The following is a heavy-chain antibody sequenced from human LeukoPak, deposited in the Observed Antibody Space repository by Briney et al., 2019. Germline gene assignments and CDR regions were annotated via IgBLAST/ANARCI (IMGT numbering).Heavy chain of an antibody. CDR2: IYYSGST. J-gene: IGHJ4*02. V-gene: IGHV4-59*08. CDR1: GDSISTYY. CDR3: ARRPYYYGSGSSIYYFDY. Sequence: PSETLSLTCTVSGDSISTYYWSWIRQPPGKGLEWIGYIYYSGSTNYNPSLKSRVTISVDTSKNQFSLKLSSLTAADTAVYYCARRPYYYGSGSSIYYFDYWGPGTLVTVSS. D-gene: IGHD3-10*01.